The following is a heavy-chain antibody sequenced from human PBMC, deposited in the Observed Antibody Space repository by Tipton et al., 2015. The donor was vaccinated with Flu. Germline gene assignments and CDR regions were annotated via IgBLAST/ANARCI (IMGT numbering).Heavy chain of an antibody. V-gene: IGHV5-51*03. CDR1: GYTFISAW. D-gene: IGHD7-27*01. CDR2: IYPYDSDT. J-gene: IGHJ4*02. CDR3: VRRGPRTGDLAY. Sequence: QLVQSGAEVKKPGESLKISCKGSGYTFISAWIGWVRQMPGKGLEWMGIIYPYDSDTRLSPSFQGQVTISADKSISTAYLQWSSLKASDTAMYYCVRRGPRTGDLAYWGQGTLVTVSS.